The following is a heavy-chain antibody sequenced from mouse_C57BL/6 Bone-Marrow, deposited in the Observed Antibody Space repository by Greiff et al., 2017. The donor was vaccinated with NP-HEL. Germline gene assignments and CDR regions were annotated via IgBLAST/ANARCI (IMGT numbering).Heavy chain of an antibody. CDR2: IYPGSGST. V-gene: IGHV1-55*01. D-gene: IGHD2-3*01. CDR1: GYTFTSYW. Sequence: QVQLQQSGAELVKPGASVKMSCKASGYTFTSYWITWVKQRPGQGLEWIGDIYPGSGSTNYNEKFKSKATLTVDTSSSTAYMQLSSLTSEDSAVYYCAKEDRWLLRGFAYWGQGTLVTVSA. J-gene: IGHJ3*01. CDR3: AKEDRWLLRGFAY.